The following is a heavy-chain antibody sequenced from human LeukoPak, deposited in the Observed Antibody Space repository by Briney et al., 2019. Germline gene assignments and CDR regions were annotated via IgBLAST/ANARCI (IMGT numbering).Heavy chain of an antibody. CDR2: MNPNSGNT. J-gene: IGHJ4*02. CDR1: GYTFTSYD. V-gene: IGHV1-8*03. D-gene: IGHD3-10*01. CDR3: ARGLGYYGSGSYYRALGY. Sequence: ASVKVSCKASGYTFTSYDINWVRQATGQGLEWMGWMNPNSGNTGYAQKFQGRVTITRNTSISTAYMELSSLRSEDTAVYCCARGLGYYGSGSYYRALGYWGQGTLVTVSS.